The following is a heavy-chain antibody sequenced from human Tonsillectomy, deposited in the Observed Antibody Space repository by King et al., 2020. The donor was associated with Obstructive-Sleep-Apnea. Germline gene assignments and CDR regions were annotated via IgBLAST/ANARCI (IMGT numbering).Heavy chain of an antibody. J-gene: IGHJ4*02. D-gene: IGHD3-10*01. CDR3: ASHRGGLLCPFDY. V-gene: IGHV3-23*04. CDR2: ISGSVGDT. Sequence: VQLVESGGGLVQPGGSLRLSCAASGFTFSSYAMSWVRQAPGKGLEWVSVISGSVGDTYYADSVKGRFTISRDNSKSTLYLQMNSLRAEDTAVYYCASHRGGLLCPFDYWGQGTLVTVSS. CDR1: GFTFSSYA.